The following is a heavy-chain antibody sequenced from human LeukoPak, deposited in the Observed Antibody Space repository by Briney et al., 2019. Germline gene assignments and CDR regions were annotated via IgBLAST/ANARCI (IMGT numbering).Heavy chain of an antibody. Sequence: PGGSLRLSCAASGFTFSNYNMNWVRQAPGKGLEWVSYISSGSSTINYADSVKGRFTISRDNGKNSLYLQMNSLRDEDTAMYYCSRDLLMYYSGSGESTWGQGTQVTVSS. CDR2: ISSGSSTI. D-gene: IGHD3-10*01. V-gene: IGHV3-48*02. CDR1: GFTFSNYN. CDR3: SRDLLMYYSGSGEST. J-gene: IGHJ5*02.